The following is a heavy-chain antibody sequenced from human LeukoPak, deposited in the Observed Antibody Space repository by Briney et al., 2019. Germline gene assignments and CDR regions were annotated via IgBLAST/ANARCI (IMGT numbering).Heavy chain of an antibody. Sequence: GGSLRLSCAASGYTFSSFYMTWVRQAPGKGLEWVATIKQDGSDKHYVDSVKGRFIISRDNAKNSLYLQMNSLRAEDTAVYYCARTTILDYWGQGTLVTVSS. V-gene: IGHV3-7*01. CDR2: IKQDGSDK. D-gene: IGHD4-17*01. CDR1: GYTFSSFY. CDR3: ARTTILDY. J-gene: IGHJ4*02.